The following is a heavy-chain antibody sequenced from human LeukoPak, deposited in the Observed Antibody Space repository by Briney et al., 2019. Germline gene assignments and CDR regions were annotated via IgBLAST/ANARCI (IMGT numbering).Heavy chain of an antibody. Sequence: GGSLRLSCAASGFTFSSYAMSWVRQAPGKGLEWVSAISGSGGSTYYADSVKGRFAISRDNSKNTLYLQMNSLRAEDTAVYYCAKEEQQLVPIYYYYYMDVWGKGTTVTVSS. CDR2: ISGSGGST. D-gene: IGHD6-13*01. V-gene: IGHV3-23*01. J-gene: IGHJ6*03. CDR3: AKEEQQLVPIYYYYYMDV. CDR1: GFTFSSYA.